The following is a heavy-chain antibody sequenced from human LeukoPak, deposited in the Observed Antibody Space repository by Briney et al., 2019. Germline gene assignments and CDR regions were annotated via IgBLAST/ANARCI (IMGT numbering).Heavy chain of an antibody. CDR1: GFTFSSYS. V-gene: IGHV3-21*01. Sequence: PGGSLRLSCAASGFTFSSYSMNWVRQAPGKGLEWVSSISSSSSYIYYADSVKGRFTISRDNAKNSLYLQMNSLRAEDTAVYYCARGWVRGEYYYYGMDVWGQGTTVTVSS. J-gene: IGHJ6*02. CDR3: ARGWVRGEYYYYGMDV. CDR2: ISSSSSYI. D-gene: IGHD3-10*01.